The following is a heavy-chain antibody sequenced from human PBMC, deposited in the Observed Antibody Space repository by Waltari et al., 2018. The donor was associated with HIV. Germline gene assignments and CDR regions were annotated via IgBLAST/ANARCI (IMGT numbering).Heavy chain of an antibody. V-gene: IGHV1-8*01. CDR1: GYTFTSYD. CDR3: ARAPYYDILTGYYSPYGMDV. J-gene: IGHJ6*02. D-gene: IGHD3-9*01. CDR2: MNPNSGNT. Sequence: QVQLVQSGAEVKKPGASVKVSCKASGYTFTSYDINWVRQATGQGLEWMGWMNPNSGNTGYAQKFQGRVTMTRNTSISTAYMELSSLRSEDTAVYYCARAPYYDILTGYYSPYGMDVWGQGTTVTVSS.